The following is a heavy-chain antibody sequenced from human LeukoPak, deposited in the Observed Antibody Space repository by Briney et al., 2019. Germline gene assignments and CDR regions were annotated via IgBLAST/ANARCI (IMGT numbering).Heavy chain of an antibody. Sequence: AASVKVSCKASGGTFSNYAISWVRQAPGQGLEWMGGIIPPFRTSNYPQKFQGRVTVTTDESTSTAYMELSSLRFEDTAVYYCSTSVPGYSSGWYYWGQGTLVTVSS. V-gene: IGHV1-69*05. D-gene: IGHD6-19*01. CDR3: STSVPGYSSGWYY. CDR2: IIPPFRTS. CDR1: GGTFSNYA. J-gene: IGHJ4*02.